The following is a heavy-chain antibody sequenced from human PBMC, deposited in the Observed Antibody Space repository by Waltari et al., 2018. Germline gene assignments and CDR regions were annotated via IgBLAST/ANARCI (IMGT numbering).Heavy chain of an antibody. D-gene: IGHD3-10*01. CDR3: ATAYGSGSYSPLGNVY. CDR2: ITPILGTA. Sequence: QVQRVQSGAEVKKPGSSVKVSCQAPGGTFTSDAHSWVPPSPGKGLQWRGGITPILGTANYAQKFQGRVTIPADESTSTAYMELSSLRSEDTAVYYCATAYGSGSYSPLGNVYWGQGTLVTVSS. CDR1: GGTFTSDA. J-gene: IGHJ4*02. V-gene: IGHV1-69*01.